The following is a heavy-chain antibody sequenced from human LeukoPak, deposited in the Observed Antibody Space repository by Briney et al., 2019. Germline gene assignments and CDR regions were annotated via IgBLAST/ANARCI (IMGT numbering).Heavy chain of an antibody. CDR1: GGSLSPHY. V-gene: IGHV4-59*11. Sequence: KPSETLSPTRTVSGGSLSPHYRSWIRQTPRKGLEWIGYILYSGTTTNYNPSLKSRVTISVDTSKNQFSLKLSSVTAADTAVYYCARVGDWNDLVYWGQGTLVTVSS. J-gene: IGHJ4*02. D-gene: IGHD1-1*01. CDR2: ILYSGTT. CDR3: ARVGDWNDLVY.